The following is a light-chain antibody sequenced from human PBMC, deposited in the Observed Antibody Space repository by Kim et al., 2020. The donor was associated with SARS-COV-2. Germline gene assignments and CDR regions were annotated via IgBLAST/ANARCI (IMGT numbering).Light chain of an antibody. J-gene: IGKJ2*01. CDR3: LQHDNLPYT. V-gene: IGKV5-2*01. CDR2: EAT. Sequence: SASPGDKVNISCKASQDIDDDLNWYQQKPGESPIFIIQEATTLAPGISPRFRGSGYGTDFTLTINNMQSEDAAYYFCLQHDNLPYTFGQGTKLEIK. CDR1: QDIDDD.